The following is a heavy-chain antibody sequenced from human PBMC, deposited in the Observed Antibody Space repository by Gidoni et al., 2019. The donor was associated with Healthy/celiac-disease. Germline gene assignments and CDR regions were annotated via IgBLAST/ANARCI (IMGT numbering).Heavy chain of an antibody. Sequence: QVQLQESGPGLVKPSGTLSLTCAVSGGSISSSNWWSWVRQPPGKGLEWIGEIYHSGSTNYNPSLKSRVTISVDKSKNQFSLKLSSVTAADTAVYYCARDQGGLWFRELSSYYGMDVWGQGTTVTVSS. V-gene: IGHV4-4*02. J-gene: IGHJ6*02. CDR1: GGSISSSNW. D-gene: IGHD3-10*01. CDR2: IYHSGST. CDR3: ARDQGGLWFRELSSYYGMDV.